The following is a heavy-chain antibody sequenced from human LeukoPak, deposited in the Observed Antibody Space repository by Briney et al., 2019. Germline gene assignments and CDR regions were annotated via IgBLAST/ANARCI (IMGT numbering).Heavy chain of an antibody. CDR3: ATSPYYYDSSGYYVFDY. Sequence: SVKVSCKASGGTFSSYAISWVRQAPGQGLEWMGGIIPIFGTANYAQKFQGRVTITTDESTSTVYMELSSLRSEDTAVYYCATSPYYYDSSGYYVFDYWGQGTLVTVSS. CDR2: IIPIFGTA. V-gene: IGHV1-69*05. CDR1: GGTFSSYA. J-gene: IGHJ4*02. D-gene: IGHD3-22*01.